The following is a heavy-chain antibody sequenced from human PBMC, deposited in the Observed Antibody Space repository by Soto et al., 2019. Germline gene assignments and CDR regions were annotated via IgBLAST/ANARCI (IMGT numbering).Heavy chain of an antibody. CDR3: AKDVNSSGWYPTN. CDR2: ISGSGDST. Sequence: GGSLRLSCAASGFTFSNYAMNWVRQAPGKGLEWVSAISGSGDSTYYADSVKGRFTISRDNSKNTLYLQMNSLRAEDTAIYYCAKDVNSSGWYPTNWGQGTLVTVSS. V-gene: IGHV3-23*01. J-gene: IGHJ4*02. D-gene: IGHD6-19*01. CDR1: GFTFSNYA.